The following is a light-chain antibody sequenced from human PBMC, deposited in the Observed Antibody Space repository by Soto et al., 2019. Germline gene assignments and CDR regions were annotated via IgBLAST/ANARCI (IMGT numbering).Light chain of an antibody. Sequence: QSALAQPASVSGSHGQSITISCTGTSSDVGYYNYVSWYQQRPGNAPKLMIYEVSNRPSGVSNRFSGSKSGNTASLTISGLQAEDEAHYYCTSYKATINYVFGNGTKVTV. V-gene: IGLV2-14*01. CDR1: SSDVGYYNY. CDR2: EVS. CDR3: TSYKATINYV. J-gene: IGLJ1*01.